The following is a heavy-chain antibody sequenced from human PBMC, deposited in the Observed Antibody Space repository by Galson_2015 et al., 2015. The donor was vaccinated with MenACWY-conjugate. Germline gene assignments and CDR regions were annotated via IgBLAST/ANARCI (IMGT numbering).Heavy chain of an antibody. CDR3: ARGGQWLVRGAWFDP. CDR1: GFTFSSYA. Sequence: SLRLSCAASGFTFSSYAMSWVRQAPGKGLEWVSAISGSGGSTYYADSVKGRFTISRDNSKNTLYLQMNSLRAEDTAVYYCARGGQWLVRGAWFDPWGQGTLVTVSS. D-gene: IGHD6-19*01. V-gene: IGHV3-23*01. J-gene: IGHJ5*02. CDR2: ISGSGGST.